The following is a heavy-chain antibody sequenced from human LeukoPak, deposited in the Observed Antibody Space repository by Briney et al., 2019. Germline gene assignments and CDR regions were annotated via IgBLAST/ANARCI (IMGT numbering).Heavy chain of an antibody. J-gene: IGHJ5*02. D-gene: IGHD3-10*01. CDR2: IYYSGST. Sequence: SKTLSLTCTVSGGSISSYYWSWIRQPPGKGLEWIGYIYYSGSTNYNPSLKSRVTISVDTSKNQFSLKLSSVTAADTAVYYCARHTAGGLFDPWGQGTLVTVSS. V-gene: IGHV4-59*08. CDR1: GGSISSYY. CDR3: ARHTAGGLFDP.